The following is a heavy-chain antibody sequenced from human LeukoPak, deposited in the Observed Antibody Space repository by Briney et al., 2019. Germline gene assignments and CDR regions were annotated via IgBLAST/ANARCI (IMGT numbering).Heavy chain of an antibody. V-gene: IGHV4-39*07. CDR3: ARVASSVPDY. D-gene: IGHD3-10*01. CDR1: GGSISSTSYY. CDR2: IYYSGST. J-gene: IGHJ4*02. Sequence: SETLSLTCTVSGGSISSTSYYWGWIRQPPGKGLEWIGSIYYSGSTNYNPSLKSRVTISVDTSKNQFSLRLTSVTAADTAVYYCARVASSVPDYWGQGTLVTVSP.